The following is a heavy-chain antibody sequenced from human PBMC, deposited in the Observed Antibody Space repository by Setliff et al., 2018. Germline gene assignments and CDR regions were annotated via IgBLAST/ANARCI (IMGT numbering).Heavy chain of an antibody. V-gene: IGHV3-74*01. CDR1: GFTFSSYW. J-gene: IGHJ5*02. CDR2: IDTDGSIT. CDR3: TRVVDMGWFDP. Sequence: PGGSLRLSCAASGFTFSSYWMHWVRQAPGKGLVWVSRIDTDGSITDYADSVKGRFTISRDNARNTLFLQMNSLRAEDTAMYYCTRVVDMGWFDPWGQGTLVTVSS.